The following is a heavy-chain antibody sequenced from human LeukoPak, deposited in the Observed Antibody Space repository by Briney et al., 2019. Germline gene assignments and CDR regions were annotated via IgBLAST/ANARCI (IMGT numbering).Heavy chain of an antibody. CDR2: ISAYNGNT. D-gene: IGHD2-2*01. J-gene: IGHJ4*02. CDR3: ATYFAVVVVPAAMPDY. Sequence: ASVKVSCKASGYTFTSYGISWVRQAPGQGLEWMGWISAYNGNTNYAQKLQGRVTMTTDTSSSTAYMQLRSLRSADTAVYYCATYFAVVVVPAAMPDYWGQGTLVTVSS. V-gene: IGHV1-18*01. CDR1: GYTFTSYG.